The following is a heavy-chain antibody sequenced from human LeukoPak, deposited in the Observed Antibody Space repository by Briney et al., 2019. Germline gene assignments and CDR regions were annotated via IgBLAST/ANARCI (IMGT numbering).Heavy chain of an antibody. CDR2: ISYDGSNK. CDR1: GFTFRSYA. D-gene: IGHD3-10*01. V-gene: IGHV3-30*04. J-gene: IGHJ4*02. Sequence: PGRSLRLSCAASGFTFRSYAMHWVRQAPGKGLEWVAVISYDGSNKYYADSVKGRFTISRDNSQNTLYLQMNNLRPEDTAMYYCAKVTGRRQLIELFDYWGQGTLVTVSS. CDR3: AKVTGRRQLIELFDY.